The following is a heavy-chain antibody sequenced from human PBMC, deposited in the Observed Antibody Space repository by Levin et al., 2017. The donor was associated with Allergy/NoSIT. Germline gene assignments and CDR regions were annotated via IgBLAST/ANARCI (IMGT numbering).Heavy chain of an antibody. CDR3: ARDRVVASSGTYYYYGTAV. Sequence: PGGSLRLSCIVSGGSISSYHWSWIRQPPGKGLEWIGYIYYTGSTDYNPSLRSRVTISMDTSKSQFSLTLNSVTAADTAVYYCARDRVVASSGTYYYYGTAVWGRGTTVTVYS. CDR1: GGSISSYH. CDR2: IYYTGST. J-gene: IGHJ6*02. D-gene: IGHD2-15*01. V-gene: IGHV4-59*01.